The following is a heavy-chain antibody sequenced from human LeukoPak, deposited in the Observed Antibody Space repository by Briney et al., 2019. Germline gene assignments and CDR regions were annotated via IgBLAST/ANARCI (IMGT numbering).Heavy chain of an antibody. V-gene: IGHV1-69*05. J-gene: IGHJ6*03. D-gene: IGHD2-2*01. Sequence: SVKVSCKASGGTFSSYAISWVRQAPGQGLEWMGRIIPIFGTANYAQKFQGRVTITTDESTSTAYMELSSQRSEDTAVYYCARDLVVVVPAAIPYYYYYMDVWGKGTTVTVSS. CDR2: IIPIFGTA. CDR1: GGTFSSYA. CDR3: ARDLVVVVPAAIPYYYYYMDV.